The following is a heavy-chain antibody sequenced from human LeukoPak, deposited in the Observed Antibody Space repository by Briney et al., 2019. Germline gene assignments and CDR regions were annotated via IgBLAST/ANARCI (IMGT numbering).Heavy chain of an antibody. Sequence: DSVKVSCKTSGYTFTSYGISWVRQAPGQGLEWMGWISAYTGNTNYAQKFQGRVTMTTDTSMSTAYMELRSLRSDDTAVFYCARGGRQYYDFWSGYFGDYWGQETLVTVSS. CDR3: ARGGRQYYDFWSGYFGDY. V-gene: IGHV1-18*01. CDR2: ISAYTGNT. J-gene: IGHJ4*02. D-gene: IGHD3-3*01. CDR1: GYTFTSYG.